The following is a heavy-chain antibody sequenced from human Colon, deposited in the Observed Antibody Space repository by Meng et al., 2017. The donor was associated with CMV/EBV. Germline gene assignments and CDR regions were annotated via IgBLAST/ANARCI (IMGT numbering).Heavy chain of an antibody. CDR1: GFSLSTNGVT. CDR3: AHRFLRDSSSSLHFDS. CDR2: IYWDDDK. D-gene: IGHD6-6*01. Sequence: QITLKDSCPTLVKPPQTLTLTCTFSGFSLSTNGVTVGWIRQPPGKALEWLALIYWDDDKRYSPSLKSRLTITKDTSKNQVVLTMINMDPVDTATYYCAHRFLRDSSSSLHFDSWGQGTLVTVSS. V-gene: IGHV2-5*02. J-gene: IGHJ4*02.